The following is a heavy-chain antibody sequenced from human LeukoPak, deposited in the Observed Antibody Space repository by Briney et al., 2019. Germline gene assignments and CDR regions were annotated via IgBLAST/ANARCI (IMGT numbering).Heavy chain of an antibody. Sequence: SETLSLTCTVSGGSISSGGYYWSWIRQHPGKGLEWIGYIYYSGSTYYNPSLKSRVTISVDTSKDQFSLKLCSVTAADTAVYYCARESVAVAGTYYYGMDVWGQGTTVTVSS. V-gene: IGHV4-31*03. CDR3: ARESVAVAGTYYYGMDV. CDR1: GGSISSGGYY. D-gene: IGHD6-19*01. J-gene: IGHJ6*02. CDR2: IYYSGST.